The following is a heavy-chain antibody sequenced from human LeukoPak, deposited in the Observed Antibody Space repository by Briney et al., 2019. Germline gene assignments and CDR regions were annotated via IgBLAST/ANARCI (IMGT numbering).Heavy chain of an antibody. CDR2: IYPRDSDT. CDR3: VRQKGGGSDPPHFDY. D-gene: IGHD2-15*01. CDR1: GYSFSNYW. V-gene: IGHV5-51*01. Sequence: GESLKISCKGSGYSFSNYWIGWVRQMPGKGLEWMGIIYPRDSDTRYSPSFQGQVTISADKSLNTAYLQWSSLKASDTAMYYCVRQKGGGSDPPHFDYWGQGTLVTVSS. J-gene: IGHJ4*02.